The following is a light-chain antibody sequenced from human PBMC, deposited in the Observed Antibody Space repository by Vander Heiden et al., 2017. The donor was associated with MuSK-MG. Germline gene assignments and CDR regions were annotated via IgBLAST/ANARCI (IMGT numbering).Light chain of an antibody. V-gene: IGLV2-11*01. CDR2: DVS. J-gene: IGLJ2*01. Sequence: QSALTQPRSVSGSPGQSVPISCTGTSSDVGGYNYVSWYHQHPGTAPILIVYDVSKRPSGVPDRFSGSKSGTTASLTISGLQAEDDADYYCCSYASSYSLVFGGGTKLTVL. CDR3: CSYASSYSLV. CDR1: SSDVGGYNY.